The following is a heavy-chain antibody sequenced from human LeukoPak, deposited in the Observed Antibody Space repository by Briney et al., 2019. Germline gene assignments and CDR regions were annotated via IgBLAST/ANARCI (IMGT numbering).Heavy chain of an antibody. Sequence: SGGSLRLSCAASGFTFSSYAMSWVRQAPGKGLECVSSISGSRGITYYADSVKGRFTISRDNSKNTLYLQMNSLRAEDTAVYYCAKGPRYNILTGYYKSHFFDYWGQGTLVTVSS. V-gene: IGHV3-23*01. J-gene: IGHJ4*02. D-gene: IGHD3-9*01. CDR1: GFTFSSYA. CDR2: ISGSRGIT. CDR3: AKGPRYNILTGYYKSHFFDY.